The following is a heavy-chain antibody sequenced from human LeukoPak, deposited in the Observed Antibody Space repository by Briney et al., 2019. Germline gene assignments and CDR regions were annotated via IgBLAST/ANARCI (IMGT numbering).Heavy chain of an antibody. V-gene: IGHV4-59*01. CDR3: ARDPSNSSLYGMDV. D-gene: IGHD4-11*01. Sequence: PSETLSLTCTVSGGSISSYYWSWIRQPPGKGLEWIGYIYYSGSTNYNPSLKSRVTISVDTSKNQFSLKLSSVTAADTAVYYCARDPSNSSLYGMDVWGQGTTVTVSS. CDR2: IYYSGST. CDR1: GGSISSYY. J-gene: IGHJ6*02.